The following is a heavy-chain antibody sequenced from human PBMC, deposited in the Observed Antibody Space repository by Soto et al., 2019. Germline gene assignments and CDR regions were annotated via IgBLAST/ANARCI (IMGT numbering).Heavy chain of an antibody. CDR1: GYTFTSYY. D-gene: IGHD2-2*01. J-gene: IGHJ6*02. V-gene: IGHV1-46*01. Sequence: GASVKVSCKASGYTFTSYYMHWVRQAPGQGLEWMGIINPSGGSTSYAQKFQGRVTMTRDTSTSTVYMELSSLRSEDTAVYYCAREPVVPAANFYYYYGMDVWGQGTTVTVSS. CDR2: INPSGGST. CDR3: AREPVVPAANFYYYYGMDV.